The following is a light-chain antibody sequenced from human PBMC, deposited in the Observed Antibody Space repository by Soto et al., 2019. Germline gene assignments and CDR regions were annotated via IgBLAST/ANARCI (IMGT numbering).Light chain of an antibody. CDR3: QQCYSSPPT. Sequence: IQMTQSPSSLSASVGDRVTITCRASQTISNYLNWYQQQPGKAPKLLIYAASSLQSGVPSRFSGSGSGTDFTLPISSLQPEDFATYYCQQCYSSPPTFGGGTKVDIK. V-gene: IGKV1-39*01. CDR1: QTISNY. J-gene: IGKJ4*01. CDR2: AAS.